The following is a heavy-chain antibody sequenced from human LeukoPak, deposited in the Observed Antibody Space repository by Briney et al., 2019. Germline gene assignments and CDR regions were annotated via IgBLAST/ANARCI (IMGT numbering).Heavy chain of an antibody. CDR1: GYTFTGYY. CDR3: ARDSIGYCSSTSCYRPYYGMDV. CDR2: INPNSGGT. Sequence: ASVKVSCKASGYTFTGYYMHWVRQAPGQGLEWMGWINPNSGGTNYAQKFQGRVTMTRDTSISTAYMELSRLRSDDTAVYYCARDSIGYCSSTSCYRPYYGMDVWGQGTTVTVSS. D-gene: IGHD2-2*01. J-gene: IGHJ6*02. V-gene: IGHV1-2*02.